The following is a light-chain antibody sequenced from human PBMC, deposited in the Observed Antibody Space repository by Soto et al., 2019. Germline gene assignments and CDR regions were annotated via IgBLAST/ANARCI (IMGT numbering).Light chain of an antibody. CDR1: SSNIGAGYD. CDR2: GNS. V-gene: IGLV1-40*01. Sequence: QSALTQPPPVSGAPGQRVTISCTGSSSNIGAGYDVHWYQQLPGTAPKLLIYGNSNRPSGVPDRFSGSKSGTSASLAITGLQPEDEADYYCKSYDSTLSGSRVFGTGTKFTVL. CDR3: KSYDSTLSGSRV. J-gene: IGLJ1*01.